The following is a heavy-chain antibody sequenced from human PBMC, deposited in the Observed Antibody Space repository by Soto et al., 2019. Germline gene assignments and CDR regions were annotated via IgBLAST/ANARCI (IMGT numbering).Heavy chain of an antibody. CDR3: ARSVVVGPGTQPYYYYGMDG. D-gene: IGHD2-2*01. CDR2: VHQNGAT. CDR1: GCSFIGYC. Sequence: SESLSLTCSVSGCSFIGYCWIFIRHPPFKWLEWIGYVHQNGATDYNPSLKSRVTISIDTSKKQFPLKLTSVTAADTAVYYCARSVVVGPGTQPYYYYGMDGWGHGATVTVSS. J-gene: IGHJ6*02. V-gene: IGHV4-59*01.